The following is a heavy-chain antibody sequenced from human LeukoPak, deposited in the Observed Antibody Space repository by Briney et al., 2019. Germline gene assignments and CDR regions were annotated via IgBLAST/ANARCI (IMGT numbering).Heavy chain of an antibody. CDR3: ARGYSSSWYGANNYYNGLDV. J-gene: IGHJ6*02. D-gene: IGHD6-13*01. V-gene: IGHV3-64*01. Sequence: GGSLRLSCAASGFTFSTYTMHWVRQAPGKGLEYVSAISSSGGSTYYANSVKGRFSISRGNSKNTLNLQMGSLRAEDMAVYYCARGYSSSWYGANNYYNGLDVWGQGTTVTVSS. CDR2: ISSSGGST. CDR1: GFTFSTYT.